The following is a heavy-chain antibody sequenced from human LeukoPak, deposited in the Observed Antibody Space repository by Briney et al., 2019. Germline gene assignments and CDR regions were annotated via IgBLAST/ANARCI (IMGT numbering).Heavy chain of an antibody. J-gene: IGHJ4*02. CDR3: VRRSIASAGMMDY. D-gene: IGHD6-13*01. Sequence: SETLSLTCTVSGGSIGSSSYYWGWIRQPPGKGLEWTGNIYYTGSTYYNLSLKSRVTISVDTSKNQFSLKVNSVTAADTAVYYCVRRSIASAGMMDYWGQGTLVTVSS. CDR2: IYYTGST. CDR1: GGSIGSSSYY. V-gene: IGHV4-39*01.